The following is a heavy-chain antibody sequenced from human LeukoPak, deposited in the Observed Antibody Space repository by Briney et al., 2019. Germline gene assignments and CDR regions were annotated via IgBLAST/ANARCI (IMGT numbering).Heavy chain of an antibody. CDR3: AREAVTNHDDFDI. CDR2: ISHDGSNT. D-gene: IGHD4-17*01. V-gene: IGHV3-30-3*01. J-gene: IGHJ3*02. Sequence: GRSLRLSCAASGFTFSNHAMHWVRQAPGKGLKWVAVISHDGSNTYYGDSVKGRFTISRDNSKNTLDLQMNSLRAEDTAVYYCAREAVTNHDDFDIWGQGAMVTVSS. CDR1: GFTFSNHA.